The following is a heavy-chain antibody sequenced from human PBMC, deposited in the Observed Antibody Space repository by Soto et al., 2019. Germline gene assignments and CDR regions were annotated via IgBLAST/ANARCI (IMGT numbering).Heavy chain of an antibody. CDR2: ISYDGSNK. CDR1: GFTFSSYG. D-gene: IGHD6-19*01. J-gene: IGHJ6*03. CDR3: AKDTEAVAGRPYYYYYYYMDV. Sequence: PGGSLRLSCAASGFTFSSYGMHWVRQAPGKGLEWVAVISYDGSNKYYADSVKGRFTISRDNSKNTLYLQMNSLRAEDTAVYYCAKDTEAVAGRPYYYYYYYMDVWGKGTTVTVSS. V-gene: IGHV3-30*18.